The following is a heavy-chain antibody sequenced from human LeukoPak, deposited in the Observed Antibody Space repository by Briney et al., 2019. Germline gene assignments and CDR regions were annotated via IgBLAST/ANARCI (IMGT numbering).Heavy chain of an antibody. V-gene: IGHV3-21*01. Sequence: GGTLRLSCAASGFTISSYGMNWVRQAPGKGLEWVSSISSSSSYIYYADSVKGRFTTSRDSSKNTVYLQMNSLRVEDTAVYYCAKDGTRGIRFGKIPHYFDYWGQGTLVTVSS. CDR3: AKDGTRGIRFGKIPHYFDY. J-gene: IGHJ4*02. CDR1: GFTISSYG. CDR2: ISSSSSYI. D-gene: IGHD3-10*01.